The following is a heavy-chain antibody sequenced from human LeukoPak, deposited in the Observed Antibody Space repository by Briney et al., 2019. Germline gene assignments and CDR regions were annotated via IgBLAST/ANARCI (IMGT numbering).Heavy chain of an antibody. D-gene: IGHD6-13*01. CDR1: GYTFTSNY. V-gene: IGHV1-2*02. Sequence: ASVKVSCKAFGYTFTSNYMHWVRQAPRQGLEWMGWINPNSGGTNYAQKFQGRVTMTRDTSISTAYMELSRLRSDDAAVYYCARADSSSWYRYFDYWGQGTLVTVSS. CDR2: INPNSGGT. J-gene: IGHJ4*02. CDR3: ARADSSSWYRYFDY.